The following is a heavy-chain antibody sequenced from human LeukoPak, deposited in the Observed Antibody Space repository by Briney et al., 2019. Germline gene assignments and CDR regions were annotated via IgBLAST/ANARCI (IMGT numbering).Heavy chain of an antibody. Sequence: GGSLRLSCAASGFTFSSYSMNWVRQAPGKGLEWVSSISSSSSYIYYADSVKGRFTISRDNAKNSLYLHMNSLRAEDTAVYYCARSSSWYGMDVWGQGTTVTVSS. CDR2: ISSSSSYI. CDR1: GFTFSSYS. V-gene: IGHV3-21*01. D-gene: IGHD6-13*01. CDR3: ARSSSWYGMDV. J-gene: IGHJ6*02.